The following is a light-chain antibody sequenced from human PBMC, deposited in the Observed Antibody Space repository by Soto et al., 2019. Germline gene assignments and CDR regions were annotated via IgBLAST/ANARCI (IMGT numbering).Light chain of an antibody. Sequence: DIQMTQSPSSLSASVGDSVTITCRTSQHVDRYLSWYQQIPGRAPKLLIYSASSLVSGVPPRFRGSASGTEFTLSISSLQREDFATYYCQQSYSTPLTFXGGTKVDIK. CDR2: SAS. CDR1: QHVDRY. CDR3: QQSYSTPLT. J-gene: IGKJ4*01. V-gene: IGKV1-39*01.